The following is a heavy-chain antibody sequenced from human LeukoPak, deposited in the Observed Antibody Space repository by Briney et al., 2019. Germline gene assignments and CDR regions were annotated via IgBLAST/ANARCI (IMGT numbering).Heavy chain of an antibody. V-gene: IGHV3-23*01. Sequence: GRSLRLSCAASGFTFDDYAMHWVRQAPGKGLEWVSAISGSGDSTYYADSVKGRFTISRDNSKNTMYLQMNSLRAEDTAVYYCAKGARLYCSAVSCYLGDYWGQGTLVTVSS. CDR1: GFTFDDYA. CDR3: AKGARLYCSAVSCYLGDY. J-gene: IGHJ4*02. CDR2: ISGSGDST. D-gene: IGHD2-15*01.